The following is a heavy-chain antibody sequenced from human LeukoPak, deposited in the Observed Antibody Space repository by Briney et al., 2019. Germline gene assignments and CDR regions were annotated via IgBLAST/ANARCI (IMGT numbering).Heavy chain of an antibody. V-gene: IGHV3-30*18. J-gene: IGHJ4*02. Sequence: GGSLRLSCAASGFTFTTFGIHWVRQAPGKGLEWVAAISPDGKIEYYTDSVKGRFTVSRDNSKNMIYLQMNSLRGEDSAVYFCVKINNDDDYWGQGALVTVSS. CDR2: ISPDGKIE. D-gene: IGHD1/OR15-1a*01. CDR1: GFTFTTFG. CDR3: VKINNDDDY.